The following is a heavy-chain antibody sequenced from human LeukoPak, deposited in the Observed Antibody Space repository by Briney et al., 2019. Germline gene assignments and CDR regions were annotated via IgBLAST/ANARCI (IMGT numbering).Heavy chain of an antibody. J-gene: IGHJ6*03. CDR3: AKTHGPYCSGGTCFDHYYYMDV. Sequence: GGSLRLSCAASGFTFDTYGMHWVRQAPGKGLEWVAFVRYDDTSKYYADSVKGRFTISRDNSKNTLYLQMNSLRVEDTTLYYCAKTHGPYCSGGTCFDHYYYMDVWGKGTTVTVSS. CDR1: GFTFDTYG. D-gene: IGHD2-15*01. CDR2: VRYDDTSK. V-gene: IGHV3-30*02.